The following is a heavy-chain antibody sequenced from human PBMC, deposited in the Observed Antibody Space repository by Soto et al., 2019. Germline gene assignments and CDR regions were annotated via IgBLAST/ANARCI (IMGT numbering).Heavy chain of an antibody. D-gene: IGHD3-22*01. CDR1: GGSISSYY. Sequence: SETLSLTCTVSGGSISSYYWSWIRQPPGKGLEWIGYIYYSGSTNYNPSLKSRVTISVDTSKNQFSLKLSSVTAADTAVYYCARANYDSSGYLLYWGQGTLVTVSS. CDR3: ARANYDSSGYLLY. CDR2: IYYSGST. V-gene: IGHV4-59*01. J-gene: IGHJ4*02.